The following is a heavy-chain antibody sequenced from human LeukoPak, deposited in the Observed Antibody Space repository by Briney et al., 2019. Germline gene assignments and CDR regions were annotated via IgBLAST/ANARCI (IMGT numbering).Heavy chain of an antibody. CDR1: GGSFSGYY. D-gene: IGHD2-2*02. J-gene: IGHJ4*02. CDR2: INHSGST. V-gene: IGHV4-34*01. Sequence: SETLSLTCAVYGGSFSGYYWSWIRQPPGKGLEWIGEINHSGSTNYNPSLKSRVTISVDTSKNQFSLKLSSVTAADTAVYYCARVALGYCSSTSCYRAYFDYWGQGTLVTASS. CDR3: ARVALGYCSSTSCYRAYFDY.